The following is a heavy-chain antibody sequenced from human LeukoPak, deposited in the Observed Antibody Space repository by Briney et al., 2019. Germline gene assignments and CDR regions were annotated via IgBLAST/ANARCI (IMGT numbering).Heavy chain of an antibody. CDR3: ARDHCSSTSCPKLYYYYYGMDV. V-gene: IGHV3-30*04. CDR1: GFTFSSYA. J-gene: IGHJ6*04. CDR2: ISYGGSNK. D-gene: IGHD2-2*01. Sequence: GSLRLSCAASGFTFSSYAMHWVRQAPGKGLEWVAVISYGGSNKYYADSVKGRFTISRDNSKNTLYLQMNSLRAEDTAVYYCARDHCSSTSCPKLYYYYYGMDVWGKGTTVTVSS.